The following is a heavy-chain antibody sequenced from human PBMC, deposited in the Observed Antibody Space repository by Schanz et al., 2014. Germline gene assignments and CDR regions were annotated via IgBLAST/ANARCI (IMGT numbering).Heavy chain of an antibody. CDR3: ARDLTVDTGYVVHYCYYGMDV. D-gene: IGHD5-12*01. J-gene: IGHJ6*02. CDR1: GYTFTSYG. CDR2: INVGNGNM. Sequence: QVQLVQSGAEVKKPGASVKVSCKASGYTFTSYGISWVRQARGQGLEWMGWINVGNGNMKYSQKFQGRVTITRDTSASTAYMELTSLRSEDTAVYFCARDLTVDTGYVVHYCYYGMDVWGQGTTVTVSS. V-gene: IGHV1-18*01.